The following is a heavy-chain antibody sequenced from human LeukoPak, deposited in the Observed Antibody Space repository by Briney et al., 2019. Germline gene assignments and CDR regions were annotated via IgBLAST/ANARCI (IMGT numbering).Heavy chain of an antibody. J-gene: IGHJ4*02. D-gene: IGHD3-10*01. V-gene: IGHV2-5*02. CDR1: GFSLSTSGVG. CDR2: IYWDDDK. CDR3: ARLTMVRGVIITRYFDY. Sequence: SGPTLVKPTQTLTLTCTFSGFSLSTSGVGVGWIRQPPGKALEWLALIYWDDDKRYSPSLRSRHTITKDTSKNQVVLTMTNMDPVDTATYYCARLTMVRGVIITRYFDYWGQGTLVTVSS.